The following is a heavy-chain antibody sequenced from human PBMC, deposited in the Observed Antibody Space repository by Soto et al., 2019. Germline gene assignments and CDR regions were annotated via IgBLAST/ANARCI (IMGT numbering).Heavy chain of an antibody. V-gene: IGHV3-53*01. D-gene: IGHD4-17*01. J-gene: IGHJ4*02. Sequence: WGSLRLSCAASGFTVSSNYMSWVRQAPGKGLEWVAVIYSGGSTYYADSVKGRFTISRDNSKNTLYLQMNSLTAADTAVYYCGRESTVSSWGCVSCFDYWGQGTLVTVSS. CDR3: GRESTVSSWGCVSCFDY. CDR2: IYSGGST. CDR1: GFTVSSNY.